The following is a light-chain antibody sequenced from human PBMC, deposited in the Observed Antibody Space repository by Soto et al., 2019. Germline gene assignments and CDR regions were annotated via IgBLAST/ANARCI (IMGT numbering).Light chain of an antibody. CDR2: GAS. Sequence: EIVLTQSPGTLSLSPGERATLSCRASQSVISSSLAWYQQKPGQAPRLLIYGASSRATGIPDRFSGSGSGTDFTLTISRLEPEDFAVYYCQQYDNLPLTFGGGTKVEIK. CDR3: QQYDNLPLT. CDR1: QSVISSS. J-gene: IGKJ4*01. V-gene: IGKV3-20*01.